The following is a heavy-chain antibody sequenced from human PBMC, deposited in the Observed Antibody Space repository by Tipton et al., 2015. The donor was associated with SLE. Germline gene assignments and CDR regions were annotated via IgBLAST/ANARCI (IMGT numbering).Heavy chain of an antibody. Sequence: TLSLTCAVSGGSMSSGDYSWSWIRQPPGKGLEWIGNIYHSGSTNYNPSLKSRVTISVDKSKNQFSLKLNSVTAADTAVYYCVRDLDDGGHGHFDLWGRGTLVTVSP. J-gene: IGHJ2*01. CDR1: GGSMSSGDYS. CDR3: VRDLDDGGHGHFDL. D-gene: IGHD4-23*01. CDR2: IYHSGST. V-gene: IGHV4-30-2*01.